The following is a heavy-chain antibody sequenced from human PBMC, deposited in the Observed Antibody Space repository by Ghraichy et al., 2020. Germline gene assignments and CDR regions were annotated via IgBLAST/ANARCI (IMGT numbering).Heavy chain of an antibody. CDR2: ISPDGGEK. Sequence: GGSLRLSCAASGFTFNTYWVSWARQAPGKGLEWVASISPDGGEKYYVDSVKGRFTISRDNAKNSLYLQMNSLRAEDTAVYYCAREAFWGQGTLVTVSS. V-gene: IGHV3-7*01. D-gene: IGHD3-16*01. J-gene: IGHJ4*02. CDR3: AREAF. CDR1: GFTFNTYW.